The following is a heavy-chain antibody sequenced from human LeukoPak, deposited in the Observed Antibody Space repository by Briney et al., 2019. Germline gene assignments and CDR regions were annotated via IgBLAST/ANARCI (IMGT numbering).Heavy chain of an antibody. J-gene: IGHJ4*02. D-gene: IGHD5-18*01. CDR2: ISAYNGNT. V-gene: IGHV1-18*01. Sequence: GASVKVSCKASGYTFTSYGISWVRQAPGQGLEWMGWISAYNGNTNYAQKLQGRVTMTTDTSTSTAYMELRSLRSDDTAVYYCARGPGGYSYGPGTRDDYWGQGTLVTVSS. CDR3: ARGPGGYSYGPGTRDDY. CDR1: GYTFTSYG.